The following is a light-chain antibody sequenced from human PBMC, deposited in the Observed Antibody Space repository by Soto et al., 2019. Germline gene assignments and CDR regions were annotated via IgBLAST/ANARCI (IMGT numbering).Light chain of an antibody. J-gene: IGKJ1*01. V-gene: IGKV3-15*01. CDR2: GAS. Sequence: EIVMAQSPATLSVSPGERATLSCRASQSVGSNLAWYQQKPGQAPRLLIYGASTRVTGIPARFRGSGSGTEFTLTISSLQYEDFAVYHCQQYYNWWTFGQGTKVDI. CDR1: QSVGSN. CDR3: QQYYNWWT.